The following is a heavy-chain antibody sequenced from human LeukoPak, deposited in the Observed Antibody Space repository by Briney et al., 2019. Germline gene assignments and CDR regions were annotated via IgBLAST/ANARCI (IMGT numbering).Heavy chain of an antibody. D-gene: IGHD5-18*01. CDR2: INHSGST. Sequence: PSETLSLTCAVYGGSFSGYYWSWIRQPPGKGLEWIGEINHSGSTNYNPSLKSRVTISVDTSKNQFSLKLSSVTAADTAVYYYAGYPVDTAMVTGYFDYWGQGTLVTVSS. CDR1: GGSFSGYY. CDR3: AGYPVDTAMVTGYFDY. V-gene: IGHV4-34*01. J-gene: IGHJ4*02.